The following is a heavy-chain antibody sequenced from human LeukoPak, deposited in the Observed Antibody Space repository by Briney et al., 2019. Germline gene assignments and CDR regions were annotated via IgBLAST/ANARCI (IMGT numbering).Heavy chain of an antibody. J-gene: IGHJ5*02. V-gene: IGHV1-69*01. CDR1: GGTFSSYA. CDR2: IIPIFGTA. Sequence: SVKVSCKASGGTFSSYAISWVRQAPGQGLEWMGGIIPIFGTANYVQKFQGRVTITADESTSTAYMELSSLRSEDTAVYYCARTASGIAAAGTGGNWFDPWGQGTLVTVSS. CDR3: ARTASGIAAAGTGGNWFDP. D-gene: IGHD6-13*01.